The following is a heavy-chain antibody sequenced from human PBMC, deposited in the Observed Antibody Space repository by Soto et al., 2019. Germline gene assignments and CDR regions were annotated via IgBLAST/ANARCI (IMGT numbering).Heavy chain of an antibody. V-gene: IGHV4-59*01. CDR1: GGSISSYY. CDR3: ARGTYYYGSGSYPYYYYYYMDV. J-gene: IGHJ6*03. Sequence: QVQLQESGPGLVKPSETLSLTCTVSGGSISSYYWSWIRQPPGKGLEWFWDIYYSGSTNYNPSLKRRVTISVDTSKNQFSLKLSSVTAADTAVYYCARGTYYYGSGSYPYYYYYYMDVWGKGTTVTVSS. D-gene: IGHD3-10*01. CDR2: IYYSGST.